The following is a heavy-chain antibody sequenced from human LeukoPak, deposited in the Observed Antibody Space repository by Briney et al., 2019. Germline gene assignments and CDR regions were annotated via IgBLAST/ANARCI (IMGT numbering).Heavy chain of an antibody. CDR2: IASDGSST. Sequence: GGSLRLSCAASGFTFSSYWMNWVRQAPGKGLVWVSRIASDGSSTTYADSVKGRFSITRDNAKNTLYLQMNSLRVEDTAVYYCARGRPHGNDYWGQGTLVTVSS. CDR3: ARGRPHGNDY. V-gene: IGHV3-74*01. CDR1: GFTFSSYW. J-gene: IGHJ4*02. D-gene: IGHD4-23*01.